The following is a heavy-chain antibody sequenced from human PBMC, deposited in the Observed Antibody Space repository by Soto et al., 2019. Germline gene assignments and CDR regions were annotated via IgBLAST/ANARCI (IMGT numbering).Heavy chain of an antibody. CDR3: ARVTIGKYGVWNY. CDR1: GFTFSSYW. J-gene: IGHJ4*02. V-gene: IGHV3-74*01. D-gene: IGHD2-8*01. CDR2: INPGGTIT. Sequence: EEQLVESGGGLVQPGGSLRRSCAASGFTFSSYWMHWVRQAPGKGLVWVSRINPGGTITDYADSVKGRFTISRDNAKNTVYLQVNSLRGDDTAEYFCARVTIGKYGVWNYWGQGTLVTVSS.